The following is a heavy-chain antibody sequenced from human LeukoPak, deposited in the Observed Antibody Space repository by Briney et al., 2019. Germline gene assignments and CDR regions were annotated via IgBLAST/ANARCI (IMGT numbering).Heavy chain of an antibody. CDR2: IYYSGST. CDR1: GGSISSSYYY. V-gene: IGHV4-39*01. CDR3: ARHTFVYGVDV. J-gene: IGHJ6*02. Sequence: SETLSLTCTVSGGSISSSYYYWGWIRQPPGKGLEWIGSIYYSGSTYYSPSPKSRVTMSIDTSKNQFSLKLSSVTAADTAAYYCARHTFVYGVDVWGQGTTVTVPS. D-gene: IGHD2-15*01.